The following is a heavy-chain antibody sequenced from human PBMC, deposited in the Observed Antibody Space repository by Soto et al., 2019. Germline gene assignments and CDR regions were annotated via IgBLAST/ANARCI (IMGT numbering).Heavy chain of an antibody. D-gene: IGHD3-10*01. V-gene: IGHV3-23*01. CDR3: AKDPAIYGSGSYPFDY. CDR1: GFTFSSYA. CDR2: ISGSGGST. J-gene: IGHJ4*02. Sequence: GGSLRLSCAASGFTFSSYAMSWVRQAPGKGLEWVSAISGSGGSTYYADSVKGRFIISRDNSKNTLYLQMNSLRAEDTAVYYCAKDPAIYGSGSYPFDYWGQGTLVTVSS.